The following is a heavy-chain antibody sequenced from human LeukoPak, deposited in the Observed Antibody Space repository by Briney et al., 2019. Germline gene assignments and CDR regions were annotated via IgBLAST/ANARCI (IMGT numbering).Heavy chain of an antibody. CDR3: ARDSSGTFDY. CDR2: IYYSGST. CDR1: GASISSGSYY. Sequence: SETLSLTCTVSGASISSGSYYWNWIRQPPGKGLEWIGYIYYSGSTNYNPSLKSRVTISVDTPKNQFSLKLSSVTAADTAVYYCARDSSGTFDYWGQGTLVTVSS. D-gene: IGHD3-10*01. V-gene: IGHV4-61*01. J-gene: IGHJ4*02.